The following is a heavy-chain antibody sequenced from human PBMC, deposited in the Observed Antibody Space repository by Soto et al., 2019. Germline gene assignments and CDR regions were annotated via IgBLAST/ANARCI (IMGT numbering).Heavy chain of an antibody. J-gene: IGHJ3*02. Sequence: QITSKGSGPTLVKPTQTLTLTCSLSGISVSTGGVGVGWIRQPPGKALEWLALIYWNDDKHYSPSLKSRLTITKDTSKNQAVLTMTNMDPVDTATYYCARGLAALPVFAFDIWGQGTMVTVAS. D-gene: IGHD6-6*01. CDR2: IYWNDDK. CDR1: GISVSTGGVG. CDR3: ARGLAALPVFAFDI. V-gene: IGHV2-5*01.